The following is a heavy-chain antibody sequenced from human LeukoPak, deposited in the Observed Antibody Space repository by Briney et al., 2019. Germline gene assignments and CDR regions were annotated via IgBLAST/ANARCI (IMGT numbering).Heavy chain of an antibody. Sequence: SETLSLTCTVSGDSIYNSDYYWGWIRQPPGKGLEWIGSIFYGGSTYYNPSLESRVTVSIATSKNQFSLKLSSVTAADTAVYYCAREGEQPAYYYYYMDVWGKGTTITVSS. D-gene: IGHD3-16*01. CDR2: IFYGGST. CDR1: GDSIYNSDYY. CDR3: AREGEQPAYYYYYMDV. J-gene: IGHJ6*03. V-gene: IGHV4-39*07.